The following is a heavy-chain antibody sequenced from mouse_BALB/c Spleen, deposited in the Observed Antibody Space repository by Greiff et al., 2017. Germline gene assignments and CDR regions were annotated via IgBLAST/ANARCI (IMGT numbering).Heavy chain of an antibody. Sequence: QVQLKQSGPELVKPGASVKISCKASGYAFSSSWMNWVKQRPGQGLEWIGRIYPGDGDTNYNGKFKGKATLTADKSSSTAYMQLSSLTSVDSAVYFCARSGGNPGDYWGQGTSVTVSS. CDR1: GYAFSSSW. D-gene: IGHD2-1*01. CDR2: IYPGDGDT. J-gene: IGHJ4*01. V-gene: IGHV1-82*01. CDR3: ARSGGNPGDY.